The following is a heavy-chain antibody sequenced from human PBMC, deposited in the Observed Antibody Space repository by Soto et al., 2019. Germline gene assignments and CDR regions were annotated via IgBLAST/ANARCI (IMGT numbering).Heavy chain of an antibody. D-gene: IGHD3-22*01. CDR1: GFTFSSYA. Sequence: GGSLRLSCAASGFTFSSYAMHWVRQAPGKGLEWVAVISYDGSNKYYADSVKGRFTISRDNSKNTLYLQMNSLRAEDTAVYYCARGDDYYDSSGYYSWGQGTLVTVSS. CDR3: ARGDDYYDSSGYYS. J-gene: IGHJ1*01. V-gene: IGHV3-30-3*01. CDR2: ISYDGSNK.